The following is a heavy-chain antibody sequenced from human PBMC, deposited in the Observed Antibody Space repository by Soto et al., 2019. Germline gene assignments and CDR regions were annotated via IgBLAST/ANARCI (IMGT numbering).Heavy chain of an antibody. V-gene: IGHV1-46*01. CDR1: GYTFTSYY. D-gene: IGHD2-8*01. CDR2: INPSGGST. J-gene: IGHJ4*02. CDR3: ARDKAMVYALPDFDY. Sequence: ASVKVSCKASGYTFTSYYMHWVRQAPGQGLEWMGIINPSGGSTSYAQKFQGRVTMTRDTSTSTVYMELSSLRSGDTAVYYCARDKAMVYALPDFDYWGQGTLVTVSS.